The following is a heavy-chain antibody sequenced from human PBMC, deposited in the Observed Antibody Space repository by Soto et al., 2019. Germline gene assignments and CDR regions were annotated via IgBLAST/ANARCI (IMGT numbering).Heavy chain of an antibody. D-gene: IGHD6-19*01. V-gene: IGHV1-18*01. CDR1: GYTFTSYG. CDR3: ARDDDGWLVLFLGQGQDFVGPVLKTPLRDPRYYYYGMDV. CDR2: ISAYNGNT. J-gene: IGHJ6*01. Sequence: QVQLVQSGAEVKKPGASVKVSCKASGYTFTSYGISWVRQAPGQGLEWMGWISAYNGNTNYAQKLQVXGTMTTDTSTXXAXMAXRSLRSDDTAVYYCARDDDGWLVLFLGQGQDFVGPVLKTPLRDPRYYYYGMDVW.